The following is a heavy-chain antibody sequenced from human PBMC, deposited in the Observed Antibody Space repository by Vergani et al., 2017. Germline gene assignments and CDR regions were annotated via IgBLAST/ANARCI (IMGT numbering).Heavy chain of an antibody. D-gene: IGHD4-17*01. J-gene: IGHJ4*02. CDR3: ARNLHDYGDYLPGLD. CDR1: GGSISSGGYY. Sequence: QVQLQESGPGLVKPSQTLSLTCTVSGGSISSGGYYWSWIRQHPGKGLEWIGYIYYSGTTYYNPSLKSRVTISVDTSKNQFSLKLSSVTAADTAVYYCARNLHDYGDYLPGLDWGQGTLVTVSS. V-gene: IGHV4-31*03. CDR2: IYYSGTT.